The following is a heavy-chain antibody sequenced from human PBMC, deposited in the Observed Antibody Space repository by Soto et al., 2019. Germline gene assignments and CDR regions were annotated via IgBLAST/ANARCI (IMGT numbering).Heavy chain of an antibody. CDR1: GVTISSVAYY. Sequence: SETLSLTCAVFGVTISSVAYYWSWFRQPPGKGLEWIGYIYYSGSTYYNPSLKSRVTISVDTSKNQFSLKLSSVTAADTAVYYCARAAGVVTGNWFDPWGQGALVT. J-gene: IGHJ5*02. CDR3: ARAAGVVTGNWFDP. V-gene: IGHV4-30-4*01. CDR2: IYYSGST. D-gene: IGHD3-3*01.